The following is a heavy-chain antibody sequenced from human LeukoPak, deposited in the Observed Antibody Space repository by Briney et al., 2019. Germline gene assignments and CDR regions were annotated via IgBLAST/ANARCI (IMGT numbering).Heavy chain of an antibody. D-gene: IGHD3-22*01. V-gene: IGHV3-23*01. J-gene: IGHJ4*02. CDR1: GFTFSSYA. Sequence: PGGSLRLSCAASGFTFSSYAMSWVRQAPGKGLEWVSAISGSGGSTYYADSVKGRFTISRDNSKNTLYLQMNSLRAEDTAVYYCAKDPSPDYYYDSSGYYYPIGYWGQGTLVTVSS. CDR3: AKDPSPDYYYDSSGYYYPIGY. CDR2: ISGSGGST.